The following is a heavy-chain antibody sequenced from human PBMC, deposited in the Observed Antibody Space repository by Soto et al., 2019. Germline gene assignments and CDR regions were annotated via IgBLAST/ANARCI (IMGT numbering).Heavy chain of an antibody. CDR3: ARRSTVTYDY. CDR2: FYYSQST. CDR1: GGSLTSNSYY. Sequence: KPSETLSLTCTVSGGSLTSNSYYWGWIRQPPGKGLEWIGSFYYSQSTYFNPSLKSRVTISVETSKNQYSLKLSAVTAADTAVYYCARRSTVTYDYWGQGILVTAPQ. J-gene: IGHJ4*02. V-gene: IGHV4-39*01. D-gene: IGHD4-17*01.